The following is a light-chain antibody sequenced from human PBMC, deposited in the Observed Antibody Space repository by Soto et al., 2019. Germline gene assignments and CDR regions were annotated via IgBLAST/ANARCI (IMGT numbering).Light chain of an antibody. CDR3: AAWDDSLNAVV. CDR1: TSNLGGNT. V-gene: IGLV1-44*01. Sequence: QSVLTQPPSVSGTPGHKVSISCSGSTSNLGGNTVNWYQQLPGTAPKLLIDTNNQRPSGVPDRFSGSKSGTSASLAISDPRSEDEADFYCAAWDDSLNAVVFGGGTKLTVL. J-gene: IGLJ2*01. CDR2: TNN.